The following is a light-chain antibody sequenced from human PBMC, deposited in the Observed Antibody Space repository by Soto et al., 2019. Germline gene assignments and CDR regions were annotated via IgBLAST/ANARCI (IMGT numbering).Light chain of an antibody. V-gene: IGLV1-40*01. CDR2: GDS. Sequence: QSVLTQPPSVSGAPGQRVSISCTGSSSNIGAGYGVHWYQQLPGTAPKVLIYGDSNRPSGVPDRFSGSKSGTSASLAITGLQAEDDAEYYCQSYDSSLSGSVFGGGTKLTVL. CDR1: SSNIGAGYG. J-gene: IGLJ2*01. CDR3: QSYDSSLSGSV.